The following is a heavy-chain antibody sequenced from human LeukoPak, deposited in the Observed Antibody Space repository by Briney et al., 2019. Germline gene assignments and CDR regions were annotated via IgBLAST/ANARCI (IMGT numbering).Heavy chain of an antibody. CDR1: GFTFSSSA. D-gene: IGHD3-10*01. V-gene: IGHV3-23*01. Sequence: GGSLRLSCAASGFTFSSSAMSWVRQAPGKGLEWVSGISGSGDYTYYADSVKGRVSISRDTSKNALYLQMNSLRAEDTAVYYCARDFPITMVRGVPDPWGQGTLVTVSS. CDR3: ARDFPITMVRGVPDP. CDR2: ISGSGDYT. J-gene: IGHJ5*02.